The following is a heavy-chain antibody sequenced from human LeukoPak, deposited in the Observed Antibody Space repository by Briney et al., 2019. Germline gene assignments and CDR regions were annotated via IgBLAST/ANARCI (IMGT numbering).Heavy chain of an antibody. Sequence: SETLSLTCTVSGGSVSSGSYYWSWIRQPPGKGLEWIGSIHYGGTTHYNPSLKSRVTISVDKSKNQFSLKLSSVTAADTAVYYCARRRGRHFDYWGQGTLVTVSS. D-gene: IGHD1-26*01. V-gene: IGHV4-39*07. J-gene: IGHJ4*02. CDR3: ARRRGRHFDY. CDR2: IHYGGTT. CDR1: GGSVSSGSYY.